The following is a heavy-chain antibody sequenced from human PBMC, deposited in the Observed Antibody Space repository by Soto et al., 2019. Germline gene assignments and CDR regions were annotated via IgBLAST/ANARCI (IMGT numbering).Heavy chain of an antibody. D-gene: IGHD6-19*01. CDR1: GYTFTGYY. CDR3: ARDAEQWLDSYYFDY. CDR2: INPNSGGT. J-gene: IGHJ4*02. V-gene: IGHV1-2*04. Sequence: ASVKVSSKASGYTFTGYYMHWVRQAPGQGLEWMGWINPNSGGTNYAQKFQGWVTMTRDTSISTAYMELSRLRSDDTAVYYCARDAEQWLDSYYFDYWGQGTQVTVSS.